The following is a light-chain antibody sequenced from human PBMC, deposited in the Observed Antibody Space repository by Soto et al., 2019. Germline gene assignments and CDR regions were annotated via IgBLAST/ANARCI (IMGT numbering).Light chain of an antibody. CDR2: GAS. J-gene: IGKJ2*01. CDR3: QQYNNWPQT. CDR1: QSVSSK. Sequence: EIVMTQSPVTLSVSPGERATLSCRASQSVSSKLAWYQQKPGQAPRLLIYGASTRATGIPARFSGSGSGTEFTLSISSLQSEDFGVYYCQQYNNWPQTFCQGTKLEIK. V-gene: IGKV3-15*01.